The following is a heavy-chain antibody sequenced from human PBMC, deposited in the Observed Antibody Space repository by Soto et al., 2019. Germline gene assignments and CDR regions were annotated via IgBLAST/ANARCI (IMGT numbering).Heavy chain of an antibody. CDR3: ARNRRLSVAGTDYYGMDV. Sequence: SETLSLTCAVSGGSISSNNCLTLFRDAPGKVREWIGEIYDSGSTNYNPSLKSRVTISVDKSKNQFSLNLRSVTAADTAVYYCARNRRLSVAGTDYYGMDVWGQGTTVTVSS. D-gene: IGHD6-19*01. J-gene: IGHJ6*02. CDR1: GGSISSNNC. CDR2: IYDSGST. V-gene: IGHV4-4*02.